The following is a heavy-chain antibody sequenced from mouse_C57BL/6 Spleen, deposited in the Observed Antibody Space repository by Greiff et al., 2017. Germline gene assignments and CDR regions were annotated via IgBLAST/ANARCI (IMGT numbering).Heavy chain of an antibody. CDR1: GFTFSSSA. Sequence: EVKLMESGEGLVKPGGSLKLSCAASGFTFSSSAMSWVRQTPEKRLEWVAYISSGGDYIYYADTVKGRFTIARDKARNTLYLQMSSLKSEDTAMYYCTRAYYGSSFDDWGQGTTLTVSS. V-gene: IGHV5-9-1*02. J-gene: IGHJ2*01. CDR3: TRAYYGSSFDD. D-gene: IGHD1-1*01. CDR2: ISSGGDYI.